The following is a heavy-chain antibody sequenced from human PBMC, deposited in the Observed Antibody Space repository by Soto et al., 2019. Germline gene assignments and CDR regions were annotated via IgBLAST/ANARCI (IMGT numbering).Heavy chain of an antibody. CDR2: IYHSGST. CDR3: ARVSGSYYYGMDV. J-gene: IGHJ6*02. V-gene: IGHV4-4*02. CDR1: GGSISSSNW. Sequence: QVQLQESGPGLVKPSGALSLTCAVSGGSISSSNWWSWVRQPPGQGLEWIGEIYHSGSTNYNPSLTSRVTISVDKSHNQFSLTLRSVTAADTAAYYCARVSGSYYYGMDVWGQGTTVTVSS. D-gene: IGHD3-10*01.